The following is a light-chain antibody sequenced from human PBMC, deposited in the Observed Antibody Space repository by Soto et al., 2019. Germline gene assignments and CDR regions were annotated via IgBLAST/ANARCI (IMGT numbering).Light chain of an antibody. CDR3: QNYHKAPFT. J-gene: IGKJ3*01. CDR2: ASS. V-gene: IGKV1-27*01. CDR1: EGMSVY. Sequence: DIQMTQSPSALSASVGDRVKITCRASEGMSVYLAWYQQRPGKAPKLLIYASSILQSGIPPRFSGTRSDTEFTLAISSLRPDDVATYYCQNYHKAPFTFGPGTKVDIK.